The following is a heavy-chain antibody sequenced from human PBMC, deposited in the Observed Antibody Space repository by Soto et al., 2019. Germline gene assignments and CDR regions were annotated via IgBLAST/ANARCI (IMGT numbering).Heavy chain of an antibody. CDR3: ERHAGSTAAAPGCFDY. CDR2: ISSSGSTI. D-gene: IGHD2-2*01. Sequence: PGGSLRLSCAASGFTFSDYYMSWIRQAPGKGLEWVSYISSSGSTIYYADSVKGRFTISRDNAKNSLYLQMNSLRAEDTAVYYCERHAGSTAAAPGCFDYWGQGTLVTVSS. CDR1: GFTFSDYY. J-gene: IGHJ4*02. V-gene: IGHV3-11*01.